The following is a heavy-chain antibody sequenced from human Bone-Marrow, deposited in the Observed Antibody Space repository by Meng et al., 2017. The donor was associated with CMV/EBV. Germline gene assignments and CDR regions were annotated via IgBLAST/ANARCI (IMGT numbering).Heavy chain of an antibody. CDR2: ISSSSSYI. J-gene: IGHJ5*02. CDR3: AREGVVPAAIPEFWFDP. V-gene: IGHV3-21*01. D-gene: IGHD2-2*01. Sequence: GESLKISCAASGFTFSSYSMNWVRQAPGKGLEWVSSISSSSSYIYYADSVKGRFTISRDNAKNSLYPQMNSLRAEDTAGYYCAREGVVPAAIPEFWFDPWGQGTLVTVSS. CDR1: GFTFSSYS.